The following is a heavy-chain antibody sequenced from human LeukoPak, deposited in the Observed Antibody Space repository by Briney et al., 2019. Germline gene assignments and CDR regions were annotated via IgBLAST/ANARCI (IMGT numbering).Heavy chain of an antibody. V-gene: IGHV3-21*01. J-gene: IGHJ6*02. CDR1: GFTFSSYS. CDR3: ARDGSGSYYNVQRDYYGMDV. D-gene: IGHD3-10*01. CDR2: ISSSSSYI. Sequence: GGSLRLSCAASGFTFSSYSMNWVRQAPGKGLEWVSSISSSSSYIYYADSVKGRFTISRDNAKNSLYLQMNSLRAEDTAVYYCARDGSGSYYNVQRDYYGMDVWGQGTTVTVSS.